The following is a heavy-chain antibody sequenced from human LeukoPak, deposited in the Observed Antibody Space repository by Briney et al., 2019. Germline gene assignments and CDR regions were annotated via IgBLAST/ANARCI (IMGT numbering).Heavy chain of an antibody. CDR3: ARGGGYCSSTSCYTGLIRGWFDP. CDR2: ISAYNGNT. J-gene: IGHJ5*02. CDR1: GYTFTSYG. V-gene: IGHV1-18*01. D-gene: IGHD2-2*02. Sequence: ASVKVSCKASGYTFTSYGISWVRQAPGQGLEWMGWISAYNGNTNYAQKLQSRVTMTTDTSTSTAYMEMRSLRSDDTAVYYCARGGGYCSSTSCYTGLIRGWFDPWGQGTLVTVSS.